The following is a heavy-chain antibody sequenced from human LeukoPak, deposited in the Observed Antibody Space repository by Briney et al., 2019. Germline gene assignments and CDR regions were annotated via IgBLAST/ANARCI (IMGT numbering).Heavy chain of an antibody. CDR1: GGSISSSRYY. CDR3: ARRLRSIHGGTWFDP. J-gene: IGHJ5*02. Sequence: NPSETLSLTCTVSGGSISSSRYYWSWIRQPPGKGLEWIGYIYYSGSTNYNPSLKSRVTISVDTSKNQFSLKLSSVTAADTAVYYCARRLRSIHGGTWFDPWGQGTLVTVSS. D-gene: IGHD3-3*01. CDR2: IYYSGST. V-gene: IGHV4-61*01.